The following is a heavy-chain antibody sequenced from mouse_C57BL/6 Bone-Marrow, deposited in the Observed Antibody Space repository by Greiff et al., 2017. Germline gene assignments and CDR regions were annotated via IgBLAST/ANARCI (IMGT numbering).Heavy chain of an antibody. Sequence: QLQLKESGPGLVQPSQSLSITCPVSGFSLTSYGVHWVRQSPGKGLEWLGVIWSGGNTDYNAAFISRLSISKDNSKSQVFFQMNSLQADDTAIYYCARERNGYYLPDAMDYWGQGTSVTVSS. CDR3: ARERNGYYLPDAMDY. CDR1: GFSLTSYG. V-gene: IGHV2-2*01. CDR2: IWSGGNT. J-gene: IGHJ4*01. D-gene: IGHD2-3*01.